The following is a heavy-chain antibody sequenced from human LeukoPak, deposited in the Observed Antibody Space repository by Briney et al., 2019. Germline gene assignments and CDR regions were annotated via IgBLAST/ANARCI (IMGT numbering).Heavy chain of an antibody. J-gene: IGHJ4*02. Sequence: GGSLRLSCAASGFTFSNAWMSWVRQAPGKGLEWVGRIKSKTDGGTTDYAAPVKGRFTISRDDSKNTLYLQMNSLKTEDTAVYYCALIVGADKRDYWGQGTLVTVSS. D-gene: IGHD1-26*01. CDR1: GFTFSNAW. CDR2: IKSKTDGGTT. CDR3: ALIVGADKRDY. V-gene: IGHV3-15*01.